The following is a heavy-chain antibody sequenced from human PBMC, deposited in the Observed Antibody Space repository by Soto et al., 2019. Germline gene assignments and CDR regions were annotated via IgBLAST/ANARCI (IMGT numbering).Heavy chain of an antibody. J-gene: IGHJ2*01. D-gene: IGHD2-15*01. CDR3: ARPGVVVVAILEWYFDL. Sequence: EVQLVESGGGLVQPGGSLRLSCAASGFTFSSYWMSWVRQAPGKGLEWVANIKQDGSEKYYVDSVKGRFTISRDNAKNSLYLQMNSLRAEDTAVYYCARPGVVVVAILEWYFDLWGRGTLVTVSS. V-gene: IGHV3-7*01. CDR2: IKQDGSEK. CDR1: GFTFSSYW.